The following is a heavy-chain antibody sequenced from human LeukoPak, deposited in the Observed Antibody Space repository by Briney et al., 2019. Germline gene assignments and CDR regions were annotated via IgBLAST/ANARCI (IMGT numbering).Heavy chain of an antibody. J-gene: IGHJ3*02. CDR2: FYPEDGET. V-gene: IGHV1-24*01. D-gene: IGHD3-16*02. CDR1: GYTLTELS. CDR3: ATGTRNDYVWGSYRSRAYAFDI. Sequence: GASVKVSCKVSGYTLTELSMHWVRQAPGKGLEWMGGFYPEDGETIYAQKFQGRVTMTEDTSTDTAYMELSSLRSEDTAVYYCATGTRNDYVWGSYRSRAYAFDIWDQGTMVTVSS.